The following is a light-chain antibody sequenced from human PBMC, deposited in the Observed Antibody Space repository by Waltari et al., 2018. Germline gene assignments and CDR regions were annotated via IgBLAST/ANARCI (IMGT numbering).Light chain of an antibody. Sequence: FMLTQPHSVSESPGKTITISCTRSSGSIASNFVQWYQQRPGSAPTTVIYDDHQRPAGVPDRFSGSSDRSSNAASLTISGRKTEDEAEYYCQSYDGSGTGVFGGGTKLTFL. CDR2: DDH. V-gene: IGLV6-57*03. CDR1: SGSIASNF. CDR3: QSYDGSGTGV. J-gene: IGLJ3*02.